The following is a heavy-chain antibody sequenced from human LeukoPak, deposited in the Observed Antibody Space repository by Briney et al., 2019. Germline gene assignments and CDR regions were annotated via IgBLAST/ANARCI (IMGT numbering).Heavy chain of an antibody. CDR3: ARDPPHFYGSGSYYYDY. V-gene: IGHV3-23*01. CDR1: GFTFSSSA. Sequence: GGSLRLSCAASGFTFSSSAMSWVRQAPGKGLQWVSSISGSGDRTYYADSVKGRFTISRDNAKNTLYLQMNSLRAEDTAVYYCARDPPHFYGSGSYYYDYWGQGTLVTVSS. D-gene: IGHD3-10*01. CDR2: ISGSGDRT. J-gene: IGHJ4*02.